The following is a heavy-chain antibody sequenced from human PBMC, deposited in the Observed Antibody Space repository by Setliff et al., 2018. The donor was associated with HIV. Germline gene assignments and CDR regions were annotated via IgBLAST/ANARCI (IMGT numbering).Heavy chain of an antibody. Sequence: PSETLSLTCNVFGASINGGRFYWGWIRQPPGKALEWLGSVFHSGRDYYNPSLKSRVIISVDTSRNHFSLTLNSVTAADTAIYYCARTNKAAPASAGFDVWGQGTMVTVSS. J-gene: IGHJ3*01. CDR2: VFHSGRD. V-gene: IGHV4-39*02. D-gene: IGHD6-25*01. CDR1: GASINGGRFY. CDR3: ARTNKAAPASAGFDV.